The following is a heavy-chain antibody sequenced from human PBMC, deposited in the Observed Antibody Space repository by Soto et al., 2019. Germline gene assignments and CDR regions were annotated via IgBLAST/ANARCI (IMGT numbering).Heavy chain of an antibody. CDR2: IYYSGST. D-gene: IGHD6-13*01. Sequence: QVQLQESGPGLVKPSQTLSLTCTVSGGSISSGDYYWSWIRQPPGKGLEWIGYIYYSGSTYYNPSLKSRVTISVDTSKNQFSLKLSSVTAADTAVYYCARWRGSAAAGLYYFDYWGQGTLVTVSS. V-gene: IGHV4-30-4*01. J-gene: IGHJ4*02. CDR3: ARWRGSAAAGLYYFDY. CDR1: GGSISSGDYY.